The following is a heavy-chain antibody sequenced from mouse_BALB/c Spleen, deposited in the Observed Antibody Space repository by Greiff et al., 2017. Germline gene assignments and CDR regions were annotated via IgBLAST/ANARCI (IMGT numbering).Heavy chain of an antibody. J-gene: IGHJ4*01. CDR2: IWGDGST. CDR1: GFSLTGYG. D-gene: IGHD4-1*01. Sequence: VQVVESGPGLVAPSQSLSITCTVSGFSLTGYGVNWVRQPPGKGLEWLGMIWGDGSTDYNSALKSRLSISKDNSKSQVFLKMNSLQTDDTARYYCARDGAGTDYAMDYWGQGTSVTVSS. V-gene: IGHV2-6-7*01. CDR3: ARDGAGTDYAMDY.